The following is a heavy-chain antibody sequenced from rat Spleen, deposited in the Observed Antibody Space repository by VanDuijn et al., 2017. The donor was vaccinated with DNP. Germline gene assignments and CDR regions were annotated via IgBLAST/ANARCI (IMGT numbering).Heavy chain of an antibody. D-gene: IGHD5-1*01. V-gene: IGHV2-72*01. Sequence: QVQLKESGPGLVKPSETLSLTCTVSGFSLTSYHVSWVRQPPGKSLVWMGTIWAGGGTNYNSAVQSRLSISRDTSKSQVFLKMNSLQPEDTGTYYCARHGTGTDFDYWGQGVMVTVSS. CDR2: IWAGGGT. J-gene: IGHJ2*01. CDR1: GFSLTSYH. CDR3: ARHGTGTDFDY.